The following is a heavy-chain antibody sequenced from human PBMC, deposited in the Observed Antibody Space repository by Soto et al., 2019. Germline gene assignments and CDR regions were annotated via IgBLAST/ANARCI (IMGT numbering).Heavy chain of an antibody. J-gene: IGHJ4*02. V-gene: IGHV4-31*03. CDR2: IYYSGST. D-gene: IGHD3-3*01. CDR3: ARVRSDGYYFDY. CDR1: GGSISSGGYY. Sequence: PSETLSLTCTVSGGSISSGGYYWSWIRQHPGKGLEWIGYIYYSGSTYYNQSLKSRVTISVDTSKNQYSLKLSSVTAADTAVYYCARVRSDGYYFDYWGQGTLVTVSS.